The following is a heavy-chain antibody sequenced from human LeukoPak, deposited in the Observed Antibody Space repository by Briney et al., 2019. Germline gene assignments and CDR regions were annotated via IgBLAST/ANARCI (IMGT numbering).Heavy chain of an antibody. Sequence: SETLSLTCAVYGGSFSGYYWSWIRQPPGKGLEWIGEISHSGSTNYNPSLKSRVTISVDTSKNQFSLKLSSVTAADTAVYYCARGYDFGWFDPWGQGTLVTVSS. CDR2: ISHSGST. CDR1: GGSFSGYY. D-gene: IGHD4-17*01. CDR3: ARGYDFGWFDP. J-gene: IGHJ5*02. V-gene: IGHV4-34*01.